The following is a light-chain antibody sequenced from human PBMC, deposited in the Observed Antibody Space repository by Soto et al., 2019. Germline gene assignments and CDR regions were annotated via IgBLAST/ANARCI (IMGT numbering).Light chain of an antibody. CDR1: SSDVGTYDD. V-gene: IGLV2-14*01. CDR2: EVT. J-gene: IGLJ6*01. CDR3: SSYTISSTYV. Sequence: QSALTQPASVSASPGQSITISCTGTSSDVGTYDDVSWYRQHPGKGPKLLIYEVTNRPSGVSNRFSGSKSGNTASLTISGLQAEDAADYYCSSYTISSTYVFGSGTKLTVL.